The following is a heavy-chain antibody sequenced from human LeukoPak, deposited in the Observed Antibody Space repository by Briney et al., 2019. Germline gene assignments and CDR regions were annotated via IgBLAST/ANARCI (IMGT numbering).Heavy chain of an antibody. V-gene: IGHV3-33*01. D-gene: IGHD3-22*01. CDR1: GFTFSSFG. J-gene: IGHJ4*02. Sequence: PGRSLRLSCAASGFTFSSFGMHWVRQAPGKGLEWVAVIWYDGNNKYYADSVKGRFTISRDNSKNTLYLQMNSLRAEGTAVYYCARAFTSTGYYYVEYWGQGTLVTVSS. CDR2: IWYDGNNK. CDR3: ARAFTSTGYYYVEY.